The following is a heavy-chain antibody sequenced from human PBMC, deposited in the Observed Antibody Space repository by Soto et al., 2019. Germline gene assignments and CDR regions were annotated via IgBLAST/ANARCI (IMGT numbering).Heavy chain of an antibody. V-gene: IGHV1-2*02. D-gene: IGHD2-15*01. CDR2: IGPESGAT. J-gene: IGHJ5*02. CDR1: GYTFTGHY. CDR3: ARGRSLKWNWFDR. Sequence: ASVKVSCKASGYTFTGHYIHWVRQAPEQGPEWMGEIGPESGATRYAQKFQGRVTMTRDTSITTVYMELKNLSPDDTAVYYCARGRSLKWNWFDRWGQGTLVTVSS.